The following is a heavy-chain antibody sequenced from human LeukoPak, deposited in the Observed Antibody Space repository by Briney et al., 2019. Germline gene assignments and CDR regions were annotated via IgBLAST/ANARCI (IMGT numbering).Heavy chain of an antibody. J-gene: IGHJ4*02. Sequence: ASVKVSCKASGYIFSNFAVTRVRQAPGQGLEWVGWISPYNGNTNYSPKLQGRVTLTTDTSTSTAYMELRSLRSDDTAVYYCARRKGSEVPGNDYWGQGTLVTVSS. V-gene: IGHV1-18*01. D-gene: IGHD1-1*01. CDR1: GYIFSNFA. CDR2: ISPYNGNT. CDR3: ARRKGSEVPGNDY.